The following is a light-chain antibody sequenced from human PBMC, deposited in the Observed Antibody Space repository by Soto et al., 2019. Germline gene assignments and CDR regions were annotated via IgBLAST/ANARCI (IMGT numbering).Light chain of an antibody. J-gene: IGKJ2*01. Sequence: EIVMTQSPATLSVSLGESATLSCRASQSVVTNLAWYQQTPGQAPRLLIYAASTRAPGIPARFSGSGSGTEFILTISSLQSEDFAVYYCQQYFNSRQHTFGQGTKLEIK. V-gene: IGKV3-15*01. CDR2: AAS. CDR3: QQYFNSRQHT. CDR1: QSVVTN.